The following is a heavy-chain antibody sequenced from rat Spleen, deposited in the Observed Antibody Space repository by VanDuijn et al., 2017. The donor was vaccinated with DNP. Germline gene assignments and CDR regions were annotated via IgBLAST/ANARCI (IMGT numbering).Heavy chain of an antibody. D-gene: IGHD1-12*03. Sequence: EVQLVESGGGLMQPGRSLTLSCTVSGITFSDHNMAWVRQAPKKGLEWVATISYDGSDIYYRDSVKGRFTMSRDNAKRTLYLQLDSLRSEDTATYYCARSWGDDGYPPFAYWGQGTLVTVSS. CDR1: GITFSDHN. J-gene: IGHJ3*01. V-gene: IGHV5-7*01. CDR2: ISYDGSDI. CDR3: ARSWGDDGYPPFAY.